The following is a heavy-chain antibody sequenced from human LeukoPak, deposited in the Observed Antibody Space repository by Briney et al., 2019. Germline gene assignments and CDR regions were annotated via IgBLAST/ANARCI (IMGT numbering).Heavy chain of an antibody. Sequence: ASVKVSCKASGYTFTGYYMHWVRQAPGQGLEWMGWINPNSGGTNYAQKFQGRVTMTRDTSISTAYMELSRLRSDDTAVYYCARDPGYSSGWDFDYWGQGTLVTVSS. V-gene: IGHV1-2*02. CDR2: INPNSGGT. CDR1: GYTFTGYY. J-gene: IGHJ4*02. CDR3: ARDPGYSSGWDFDY. D-gene: IGHD6-19*01.